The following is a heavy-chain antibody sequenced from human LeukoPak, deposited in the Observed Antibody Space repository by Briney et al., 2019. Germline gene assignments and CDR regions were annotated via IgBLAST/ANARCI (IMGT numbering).Heavy chain of an antibody. CDR2: IIPIFGTA. V-gene: IGHV1-69*13. Sequence: SVKVSCKASRGTFSSYAISWVRQAPGQGLEWMGGIIPIFGTANYAQKFQGRVTITADESTSTAYMELSSLRSEDTAVYYCARELSGTGYFQHWGQGTLVTVSS. CDR1: RGTFSSYA. CDR3: ARELSGTGYFQH. J-gene: IGHJ1*01. D-gene: IGHD2-8*02.